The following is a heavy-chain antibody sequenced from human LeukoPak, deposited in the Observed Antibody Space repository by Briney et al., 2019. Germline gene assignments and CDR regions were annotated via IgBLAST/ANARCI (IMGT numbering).Heavy chain of an antibody. V-gene: IGHV3-21*01. J-gene: IGHJ4*02. Sequence: PGGSLRLSCVVSGFTVSSNYMSWVRQAPGKGLEWVSSISSSSGYIYYADSVKGRFTISRDNAKNSLYLQMNSLRDEDTAIYYCARETTVIKKIDYWGQGTLVTVSS. CDR3: ARETTVIKKIDY. CDR1: GFTVSSNY. CDR2: ISSSSGYI. D-gene: IGHD4-17*01.